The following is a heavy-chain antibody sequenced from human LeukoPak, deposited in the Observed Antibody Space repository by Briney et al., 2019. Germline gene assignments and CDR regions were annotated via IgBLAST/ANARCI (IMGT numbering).Heavy chain of an antibody. CDR3: AKDGERGRAANFDY. J-gene: IGHJ4*02. CDR1: AFTFSSYG. V-gene: IGHV3-30*18. CDR2: ISYDGSNK. Sequence: WGSLRLSCAASAFTFSSYGMYWVRQAPGKGLEGVAVISYDGSNKYYADSVKGRITISRDNSKNTLYLQMNSLRAEDTAVYYCAKDGERGRAANFDYWGQGTLVTVSS. D-gene: IGHD1-1*01.